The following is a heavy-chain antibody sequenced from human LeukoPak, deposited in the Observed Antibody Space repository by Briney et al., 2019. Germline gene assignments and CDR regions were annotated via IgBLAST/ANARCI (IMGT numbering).Heavy chain of an antibody. V-gene: IGHV3-30*04. CDR1: GFTFSSYA. CDR3: VFCSGGNCYYAVRGWTY. CDR2: ISYDGITK. Sequence: HPGRSLRLSCAASGFTFSSYAMHWVRQAPGKGLEWMAVISYDGITKKYADSVQGRFTISRDNSKNTVQLEMNSLRVEDTAVYYCVFCSGGNCYYAVRGWTYWGQGTLVTVSS. J-gene: IGHJ4*02. D-gene: IGHD2-15*01.